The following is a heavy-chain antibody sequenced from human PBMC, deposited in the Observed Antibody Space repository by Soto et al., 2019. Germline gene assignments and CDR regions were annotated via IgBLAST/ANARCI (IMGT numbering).Heavy chain of an antibody. CDR1: GGSISSYY. Sequence: SETLSLTCTLSGGSISSYYWSWIRQPPGKGLEWIGYIYYSGSTNYNPSLKSRVTISVDTSKNQFSLKLSSVTAADTAVYYCARSYRRYCSGGSCYSYYYYYMDVWGKGTTVTVSS. J-gene: IGHJ6*03. CDR3: ARSYRRYCSGGSCYSYYYYYMDV. CDR2: IYYSGST. D-gene: IGHD2-15*01. V-gene: IGHV4-59*01.